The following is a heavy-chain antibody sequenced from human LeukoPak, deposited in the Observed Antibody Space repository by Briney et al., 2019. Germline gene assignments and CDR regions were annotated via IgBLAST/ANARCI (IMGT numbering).Heavy chain of an antibody. CDR3: AKMDSVMQGWFDRLYYYMDV. CDR2: ISSSGSSL. CDR1: AFTFSNYD. Sequence: PAGSLRFSCAASAFTFSNYDMSRLRQAQGKGLKWVSSISSSGSSLHYEDSVKGRFTIYTDTSKNSLYLQMNSLRADDSSIYYCAKMDSVMQGWFDRLYYYMDVWGKGTAVTVSS. J-gene: IGHJ6*03. D-gene: IGHD2-2*03. V-gene: IGHV3-23*01.